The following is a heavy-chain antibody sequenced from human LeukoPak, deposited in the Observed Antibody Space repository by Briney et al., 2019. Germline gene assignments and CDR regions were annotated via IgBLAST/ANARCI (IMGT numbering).Heavy chain of an antibody. V-gene: IGHV4-61*08. CDR2: IYYSGST. D-gene: IGHD3-3*01. CDR3: ARVKVFGVGPLQIYYYGMDV. J-gene: IGHJ6*02. CDR1: GGSISSGGYY. Sequence: SETLSLTCTVSGGSISSGGYYWSWIRQHPGKGLEWIGYIYYSGSTNYNPSLKSRVTISVDTSKNQFSLKLSSVTAADTAVYYCARVKVFGVGPLQIYYYGMDVWGQGTTVTVSS.